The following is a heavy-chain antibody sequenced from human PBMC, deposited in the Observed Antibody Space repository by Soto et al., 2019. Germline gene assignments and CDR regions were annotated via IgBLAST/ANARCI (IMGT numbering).Heavy chain of an antibody. V-gene: IGHV1-69*01. CDR1: GGTFSSYA. D-gene: IGHD5-18*01. Sequence: VKVSCKASGGTFSSYAISWVRQAPGQGLEWMGGIIPIFGTANYTQKFQGRVTITADESTSTAYMELSSLRSEDTAVYYCARHRGYSYGSVYFDYWGQGTLVTVSS. J-gene: IGHJ4*02. CDR2: IIPIFGTA. CDR3: ARHRGYSYGSVYFDY.